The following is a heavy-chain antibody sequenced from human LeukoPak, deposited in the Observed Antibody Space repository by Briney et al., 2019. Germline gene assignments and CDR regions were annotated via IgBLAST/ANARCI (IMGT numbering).Heavy chain of an antibody. D-gene: IGHD3-9*01. CDR2: MKQNGSEK. CDR1: GFTFSSYW. CDR3: ARVSGNMYYDILTGYRNPTTNFDY. Sequence: GGSLRLSCAASGFTFSSYWMSWVRQAPGKGLEWVANMKQNGSEKYYVDSVKGRFTISRDNAKNSLYLQMNSLRAEDTAVYYCARVSGNMYYDILTGYRNPTTNFDYWGQGTLVTVSS. V-gene: IGHV3-7*04. J-gene: IGHJ4*02.